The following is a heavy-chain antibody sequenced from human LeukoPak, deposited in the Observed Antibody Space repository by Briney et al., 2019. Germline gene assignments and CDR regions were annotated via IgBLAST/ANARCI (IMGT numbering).Heavy chain of an antibody. CDR3: ARDGYYDSSGFDY. CDR2: ITSSSSYI. V-gene: IGHV3-21*01. Sequence: PGGSLRLSCAASGFTFSSYNMNWVRQAPGKELEWVSSITSSSSYIYYADSVKGRFTISRDNAKNSLYLQMNSLRAEDTAVYYCARDGYYDSSGFDYWGQGTLVTVSS. CDR1: GFTFSSYN. D-gene: IGHD3-22*01. J-gene: IGHJ4*02.